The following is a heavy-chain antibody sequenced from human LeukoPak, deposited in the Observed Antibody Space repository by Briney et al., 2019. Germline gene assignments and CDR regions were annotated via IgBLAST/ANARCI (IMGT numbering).Heavy chain of an antibody. Sequence: GGSLRLSCAASTFTFNSYAVSWVRQAPGKGLEWISAISSSGDHTFYADSVKGRLTIPRDNSKNMLYLQMDSLRAEDTAVYYCHYDFWSGYYVFDYWGQGTLVTVSS. CDR1: TFTFNSYA. V-gene: IGHV3-23*01. D-gene: IGHD3-3*01. J-gene: IGHJ4*02. CDR3: HYDFWSGYYVFDY. CDR2: ISSSGDHT.